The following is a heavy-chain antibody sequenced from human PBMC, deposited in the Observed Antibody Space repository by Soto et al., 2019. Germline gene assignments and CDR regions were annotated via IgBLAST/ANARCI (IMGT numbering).Heavy chain of an antibody. CDR1: GGSISGSSYY. D-gene: IGHD4-17*01. J-gene: IGHJ4*02. CDR3: AHAGDYDLLTFDH. Sequence: PSETLSLTCTVSGGSISGSSYYWGWIRQPPGKGLEWIGSIFYTGSTYYNPSLKSRVTISKDTSSNQVVLTITNMDPGDTATYFCAHAGDYDLLTFDHWGPGTLVTVSS. V-gene: IGHV4-39*06. CDR2: IFYTGST.